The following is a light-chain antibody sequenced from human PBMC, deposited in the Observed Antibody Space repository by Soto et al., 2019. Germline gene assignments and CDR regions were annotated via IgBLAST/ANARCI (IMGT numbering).Light chain of an antibody. V-gene: IGLV2-14*01. CDR3: SSYTGSSAVV. Sequence: QSALTQPASVSGSPGQSITISCTGTSSDVGGYNYVSWYQQHPGKAPKLMIYNVSNRPSGVSNRFSGSKSGNTASLTISWLQAEDEADYYCSSYTGSSAVVFGGGTKLTVL. CDR2: NVS. J-gene: IGLJ2*01. CDR1: SSDVGGYNY.